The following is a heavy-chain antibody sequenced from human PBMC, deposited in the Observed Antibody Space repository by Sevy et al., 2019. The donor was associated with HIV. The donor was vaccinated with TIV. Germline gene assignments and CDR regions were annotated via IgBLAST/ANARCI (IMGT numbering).Heavy chain of an antibody. D-gene: IGHD3-22*01. CDR1: GFTVSSNY. CDR2: IYSGGST. Sequence: GGSLRLSCAASGFTVSSNYMSWVRQAPGKGLEWVSVIYSGGSTYYADSVKGRFTISRDNSKNTLYLQMNSLRFEDTALYYCARGCYYYDRSGYLNYWGQGTLVTVSS. CDR3: ARGCYYYDRSGYLNY. J-gene: IGHJ4*02. V-gene: IGHV3-53*05.